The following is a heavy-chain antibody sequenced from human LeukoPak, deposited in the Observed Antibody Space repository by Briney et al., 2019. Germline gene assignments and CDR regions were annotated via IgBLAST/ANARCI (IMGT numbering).Heavy chain of an antibody. J-gene: IGHJ4*02. V-gene: IGHV3-66*02. Sequence: GGSLRLSCAASGFTFSSYSMNWVRQAPGKGLECVSVIYIDGKTFYAESVKGRFTISRDNSKNTLYLQMNSLRPEDTAVYYCAREGRYDILTAYYPLNNWGQRARVTLSS. CDR2: IYIDGKT. CDR3: AREGRYDILTAYYPLNN. CDR1: GFTFSSYS. D-gene: IGHD3-9*01.